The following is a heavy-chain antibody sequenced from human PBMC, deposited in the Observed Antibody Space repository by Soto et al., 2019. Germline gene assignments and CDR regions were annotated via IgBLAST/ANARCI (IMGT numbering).Heavy chain of an antibody. CDR3: ARSIVVVPAAMDY. CDR2: IIPILGIA. CDR1: GGTFSSYT. J-gene: IGHJ4*02. D-gene: IGHD2-2*01. Sequence: QVQLVQSGAEVKKPGSSVKVSCKASGGTFSSYTISWVRQAPGQGLEWMGRIIPILGIANYAQKFQGRVTSTADKSTSTAYMELSSLRSEDTAVYYCARSIVVVPAAMDYWGQGTLVTVSS. V-gene: IGHV1-69*02.